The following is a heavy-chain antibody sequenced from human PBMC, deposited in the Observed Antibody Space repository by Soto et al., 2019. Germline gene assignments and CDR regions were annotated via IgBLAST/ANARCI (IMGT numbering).Heavy chain of an antibody. V-gene: IGHV4-34*01. D-gene: IGHD3-10*01. CDR1: GGSFSGYY. CDR2: INHSGST. Sequence: QVQLQQWGAGLLKPSETLSLTCAVYGGSFSGYYWSWIRQPPGKGLEWIGEINHSGSTNYNPSLKRRVTISVDTSKNQFSLKLSSVTAADTAVYYCARVKLLWFGETYYGMDVWGQGTTVTVSS. CDR3: ARVKLLWFGETYYGMDV. J-gene: IGHJ6*02.